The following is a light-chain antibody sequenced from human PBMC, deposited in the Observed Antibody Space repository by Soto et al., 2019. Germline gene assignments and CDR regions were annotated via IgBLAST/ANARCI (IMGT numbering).Light chain of an antibody. V-gene: IGKV3-15*01. CDR2: GAS. Sequence: ENVLTQSPGTLSLSPGERATLSCRASQSVSSNLAWYQQKPGQAPRLLIYGASTRATGIPARFSGSGSGTGFTLTISSLQSEDFAVYYCQQYHNWWTFGQGTKVDI. CDR3: QQYHNWWT. J-gene: IGKJ1*01. CDR1: QSVSSN.